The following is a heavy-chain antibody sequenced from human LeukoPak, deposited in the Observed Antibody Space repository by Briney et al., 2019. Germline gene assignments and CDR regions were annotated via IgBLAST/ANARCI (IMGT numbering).Heavy chain of an antibody. V-gene: IGHV1-69*13. J-gene: IGHJ4*02. D-gene: IGHD5-18*01. CDR3: ATANYGYSYGYGY. CDR1: GGTFSSYA. CDR2: IIPIFGTA. Sequence: ASVKVSCKASGGTFSSYAISWVRQAPGQGLEWMGGIIPIFGTANYAQKFQGRVTITADESTSTAYMELSSPRSEDTAVYYCATANYGYSYGYGYWGQGTLVTVSS.